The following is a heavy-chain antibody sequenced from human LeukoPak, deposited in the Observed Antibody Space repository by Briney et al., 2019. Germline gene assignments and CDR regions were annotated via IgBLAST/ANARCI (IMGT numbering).Heavy chain of an antibody. CDR3: AVPTVIDAFDI. D-gene: IGHD4-17*01. J-gene: IGHJ3*02. CDR1: GYTSYY. CDR2: ISPTGGST. V-gene: IGHV1-46*01. Sequence: ASVKVSCKASGYTSYYMHWVRQAPGQGLERMGVISPTGGSTTYAQKFQGRVTMTRDTSTSTVYMELSSLRSDDTAVYYCAVPTVIDAFDIWGQGTMVTVSS.